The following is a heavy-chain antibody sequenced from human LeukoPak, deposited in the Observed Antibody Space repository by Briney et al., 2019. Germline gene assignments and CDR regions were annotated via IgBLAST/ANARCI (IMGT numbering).Heavy chain of an antibody. D-gene: IGHD3-22*01. CDR1: GYSFTSYW. Sequence: GESLKISCKGSGYSFTSYWIGWVRQMPGKGLEWMGIIYPGDSDTRYSPSFQGQVTISADKSISTASLQWSSLKASDTAMYYCARLLGGYYDSSGYSDYWGQGTLVTVSS. J-gene: IGHJ4*02. V-gene: IGHV5-51*01. CDR2: IYPGDSDT. CDR3: ARLLGGYYDSSGYSDY.